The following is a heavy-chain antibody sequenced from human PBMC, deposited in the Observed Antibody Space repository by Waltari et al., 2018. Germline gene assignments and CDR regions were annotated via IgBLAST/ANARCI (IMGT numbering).Heavy chain of an antibody. J-gene: IGHJ4*02. CDR3: ARVGYSSGGGQSY. CDR2: ISSISSYR. CDR1: GFTFSSYS. V-gene: IGHV3-21*01. Sequence: EVQLLESGGGLVQPGGSLRLSCAASGFTFSSYSMNWVRQAPGKGLEWVSSISSISSYRYYADSVKGRFTISRDNAKNSLYLQMNSLRAEDTAVYYCARVGYSSGGGQSYWGQGTLVTVSS. D-gene: IGHD6-19*01.